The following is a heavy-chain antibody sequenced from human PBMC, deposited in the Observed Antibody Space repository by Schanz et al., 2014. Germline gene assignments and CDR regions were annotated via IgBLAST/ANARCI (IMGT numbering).Heavy chain of an antibody. J-gene: IGHJ4*02. CDR3: AKAGSGWSTAGYYY. D-gene: IGHD6-19*01. V-gene: IGHV3-23*04. Sequence: GQLVESGGGLIQPGGSLRLSCAASGFSFSIFAMTWVRQAPGQGLEWVSTISGSGGDTYPADSVKGRFTISRDNSNNTLYLQMNSLRAEDTAVYYCAKAGSGWSTAGYYYWGQGTLVAVSS. CDR1: GFSFSIFA. CDR2: ISGSGGDT.